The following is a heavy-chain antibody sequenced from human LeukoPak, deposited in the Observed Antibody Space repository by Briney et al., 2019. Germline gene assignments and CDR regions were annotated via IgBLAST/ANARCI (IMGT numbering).Heavy chain of an antibody. V-gene: IGHV3-7*05. CDR3: ASTQQLTHSV. J-gene: IGHJ4*02. CDR2: IKEDGSER. D-gene: IGHD6-13*01. CDR1: GLTFSFYW. Sequence: GGSLRLSCAASGLTFSFYWMSWVRQAPGKGLEWVANIKEDGSERYYVDSVKGRFTISRDNAKNSLFLQLDSLRAEDTAVYYCASTQQLTHSVWGQGTLVTVSS.